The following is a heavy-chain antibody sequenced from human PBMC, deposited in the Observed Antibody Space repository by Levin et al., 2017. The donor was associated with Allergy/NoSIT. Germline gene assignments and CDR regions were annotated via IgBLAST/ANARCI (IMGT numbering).Heavy chain of an antibody. V-gene: IGHV3-23*01. Sequence: GESLKISCAASGFTFSSYAMSWVRQAPGKGLEWVSAISGSGGSTYYADSVKGRFTISRDSSKNTLYLQMNSLRAEDTAVYYCAKQRDSSSWYRFDYWGQGTLVTVSS. CDR2: ISGSGGST. J-gene: IGHJ4*02. D-gene: IGHD6-13*01. CDR3: AKQRDSSSWYRFDY. CDR1: GFTFSSYA.